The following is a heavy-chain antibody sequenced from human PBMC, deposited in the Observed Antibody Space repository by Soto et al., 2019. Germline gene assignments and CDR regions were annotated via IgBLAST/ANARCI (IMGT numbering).Heavy chain of an antibody. CDR1: GYTFTTFG. J-gene: IGHJ4*02. V-gene: IGHV1-18*01. CDR3: ARVYCGGDCFSGGDFDY. D-gene: IGHD2-21*01. CDR2: ISVYNCET. Sequence: QVQLVQSGPEEKKAGSSVRVSCKTSGYTFTTFGISWIRQAPGQWPEWFAGISVYNCETNYAKKAQGRVTVTTDTLTTTAYLELRSLRPDDTAVYYCARVYCGGDCFSGGDFDYWGQGTLVTVSP.